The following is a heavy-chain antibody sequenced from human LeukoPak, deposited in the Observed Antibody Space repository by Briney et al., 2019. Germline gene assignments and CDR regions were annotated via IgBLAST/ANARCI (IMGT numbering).Heavy chain of an antibody. V-gene: IGHV4-30-2*01. CDR1: GGSISSGGYY. J-gene: IGHJ3*02. Sequence: SETLSLTCTVSGGSISSGGYYWSWIRQPPGKGLEWIGYIYHSGSTYYNPSLKSRVTISVDRSKNQFSLKLSSVTAADTAVYYCASQASGAFDIWGQGTMVTVSS. CDR2: IYHSGST. CDR3: ASQASGAFDI. D-gene: IGHD2-21*01.